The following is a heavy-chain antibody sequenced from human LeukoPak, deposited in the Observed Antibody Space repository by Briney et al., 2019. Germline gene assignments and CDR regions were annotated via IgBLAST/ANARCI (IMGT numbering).Heavy chain of an antibody. J-gene: IGHJ4*02. CDR2: INPNSGGT. Sequence: ASVKVSCKASGYTFTDNYIHWVRQAPGQGLEWMGRINPNSGGTNYAQRFQGRVTMTRGTSINTAYMELGWLRSDDTAMYYCARDRGRWELQALPDHWGQGTLVTISS. V-gene: IGHV1-2*06. D-gene: IGHD1-26*01. CDR3: ARDRGRWELQALPDH. CDR1: GYTFTDNY.